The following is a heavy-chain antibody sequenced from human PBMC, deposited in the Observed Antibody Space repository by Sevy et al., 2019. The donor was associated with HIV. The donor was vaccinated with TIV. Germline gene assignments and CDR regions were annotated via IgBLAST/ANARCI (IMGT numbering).Heavy chain of an antibody. D-gene: IGHD2-15*01. Sequence: GGSLRLSCAASGFTFTTYCMTWVRQAPGQGLEWVANIKEDGSDKYYVDSLKGRFTISRNNAKNSLYLQVNSLRAEDAAVYYCARDYQGYGGYDHWGQGTLVTVSS. CDR2: IKEDGSDK. CDR3: ARDYQGYGGYDH. CDR1: GFTFTTYC. V-gene: IGHV3-7*01. J-gene: IGHJ5*02.